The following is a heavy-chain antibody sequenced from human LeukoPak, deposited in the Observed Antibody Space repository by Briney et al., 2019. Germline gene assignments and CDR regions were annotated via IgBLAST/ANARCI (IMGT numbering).Heavy chain of an antibody. CDR3: ARDNIAAAGTHNWFDP. V-gene: IGHV4-39*02. J-gene: IGHJ5*02. D-gene: IGHD6-13*01. CDR1: GGSISSSSYY. Sequence: SETLSLTCTVSGGSISSSSYYWGWIRQPPGKGLEWIGSIYYSGSTYYNPSLKSRVTISVDTSKNQFSLKLSSVTAADTAVYYCARDNIAAAGTHNWFDPWGQGTLVTVSS. CDR2: IYYSGST.